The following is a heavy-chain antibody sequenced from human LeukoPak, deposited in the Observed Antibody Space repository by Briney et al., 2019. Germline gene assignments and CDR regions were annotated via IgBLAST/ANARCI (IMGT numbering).Heavy chain of an antibody. D-gene: IGHD3-16*01. Sequence: GASVKVSCKASGYTFTGYYMHWVGQAPGQGMEWMGWINTNSGGTNYAEKFQGRVTINRERTMSTAYMEMSRLRDDDKAVYYCARDLGTYYFDYWGQGTLVTVSS. CDR2: INTNSGGT. V-gene: IGHV1-2*02. CDR3: ARDLGTYYFDY. J-gene: IGHJ4*02. CDR1: GYTFTGYY.